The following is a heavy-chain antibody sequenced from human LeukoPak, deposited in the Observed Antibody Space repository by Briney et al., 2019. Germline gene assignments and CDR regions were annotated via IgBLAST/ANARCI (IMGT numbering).Heavy chain of an antibody. CDR3: ARSDSFGTDAFDI. V-gene: IGHV1-69*13. CDR1: GGTFSSYA. Sequence: VASVKVSCKASGGTFSSYAISWVRQVPGQGLEWMGGIIPIFGTANYTQKFQGRVTITADESTSTAYMELSSLRSEDTAVYYCARSDSFGTDAFDIWGQRTMVTVSS. J-gene: IGHJ3*02. D-gene: IGHD3-22*01. CDR2: IIPIFGTA.